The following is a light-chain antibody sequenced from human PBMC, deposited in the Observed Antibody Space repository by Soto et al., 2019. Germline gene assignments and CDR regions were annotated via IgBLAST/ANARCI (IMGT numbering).Light chain of an antibody. CDR1: MRDVGAYNL. Sequence: QSALTQPASVSGSAGQSITIFCSGTMRDVGAYNLVSWYQQHPGTAPKLMIYEVNKRPSGVPDRFSGSKSGNTASLTVSGLQAEDEADYYCSSYAGSSNVFGTGTKVTVL. CDR2: EVN. V-gene: IGLV2-8*01. CDR3: SSYAGSSNV. J-gene: IGLJ1*01.